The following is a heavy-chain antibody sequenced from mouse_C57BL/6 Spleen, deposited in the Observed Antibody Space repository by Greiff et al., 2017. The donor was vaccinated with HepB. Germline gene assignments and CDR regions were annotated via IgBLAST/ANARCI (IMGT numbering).Heavy chain of an antibody. J-gene: IGHJ4*01. CDR2: IRSKSSNYAT. CDR3: VRKGVHWDGGYYAMDY. D-gene: IGHD4-1*01. V-gene: IGHV10-3*01. Sequence: EVQRVESGGGLVQPKGSLKLSCAASGFTFNTYAMHWVRQAPGKGLEWVARIRSKSSNYATYYADSVKDRFTISRDDSQSMLYLQMNNLKTEDTAMYYCVRKGVHWDGGYYAMDYWGQGTSVTVSS. CDR1: GFTFNTYA.